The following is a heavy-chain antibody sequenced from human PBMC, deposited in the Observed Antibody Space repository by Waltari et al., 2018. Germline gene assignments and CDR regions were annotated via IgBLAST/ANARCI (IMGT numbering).Heavy chain of an antibody. Sequence: QLQLQESGPGLLKPSETLSVTCTVSGGPISSSTYYWAWIRQPPGKGLEWVGSLYYGGSTYFNPSLKSRVTISVDTSKNQFSLKMTSVTAADTAVYYCATTDLLNFDYWGQGTLVTVSS. CDR1: GGPISSSTYY. CDR3: ATTDLLNFDY. J-gene: IGHJ4*02. CDR2: LYYGGST. V-gene: IGHV4-39*01.